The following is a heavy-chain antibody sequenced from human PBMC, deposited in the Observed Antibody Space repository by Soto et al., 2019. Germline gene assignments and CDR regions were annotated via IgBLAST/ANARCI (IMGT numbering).Heavy chain of an antibody. Sequence: QVQLQQWGAGLLKPSETLSLTCAVYGGSFSGYYWSWIRQPPGKGLEWIGEINHSGSTNYNPSLKGRVTQSVDPSKNQFSLKPSSVTAADTAVYYCARGGGSSWYARWFYPWGQGTLVTVSS. CDR2: INHSGST. D-gene: IGHD6-13*01. CDR3: ARGGGSSWYARWFYP. V-gene: IGHV4-34*01. J-gene: IGHJ5*02. CDR1: GGSFSGYY.